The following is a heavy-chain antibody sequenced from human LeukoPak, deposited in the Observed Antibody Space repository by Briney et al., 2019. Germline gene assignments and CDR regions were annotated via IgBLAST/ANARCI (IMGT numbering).Heavy chain of an antibody. Sequence: ASVKVSCKASGYTFTGYYMHWVRQAPGQGLEWMGWINPNSGGTNYAQKFQGRVTMTRDTSISTAYMELSRLRSDDTAVYYCARAPYYDFWSGYYFPPGMDVWGQGTTVTVSS. CDR2: INPNSGGT. D-gene: IGHD3-3*01. CDR3: ARAPYYDFWSGYYFPPGMDV. V-gene: IGHV1-2*02. CDR1: GYTFTGYY. J-gene: IGHJ6*02.